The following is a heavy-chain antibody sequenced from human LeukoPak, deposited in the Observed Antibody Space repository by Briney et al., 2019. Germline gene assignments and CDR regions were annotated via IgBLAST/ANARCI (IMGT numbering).Heavy chain of an antibody. Sequence: PGGSLRLSCAASGFTVSSNYMSWVRQAPGKGLEGVSVIYSGGSTYYADSVKGRFTISRDNSKNTLYLQMNSLRAEDTAVYYCARAPPHYYYDSSGYQSDAFDIWGQGTMVTVSS. CDR3: ARAPPHYYYDSSGYQSDAFDI. D-gene: IGHD3-22*01. J-gene: IGHJ3*02. CDR2: IYSGGST. V-gene: IGHV3-53*01. CDR1: GFTVSSNY.